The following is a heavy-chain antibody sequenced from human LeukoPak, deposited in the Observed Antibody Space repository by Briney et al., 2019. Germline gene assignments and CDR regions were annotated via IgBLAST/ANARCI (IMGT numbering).Heavy chain of an antibody. CDR2: IHYSGST. CDR1: GGSISSSY. CDR3: ARMVSNFSPYFDH. D-gene: IGHD5-18*01. Sequence: SETLSLTCTVSGGSISSSYWSLIRHPPGQGLEGIAYIHYSGSTNHNPSLKSRVTISVDTSKTQFSLTLSSVPAADTAVYYCARMVSNFSPYFDHWGQGTLVTVSS. V-gene: IGHV4-59*01. J-gene: IGHJ4*02.